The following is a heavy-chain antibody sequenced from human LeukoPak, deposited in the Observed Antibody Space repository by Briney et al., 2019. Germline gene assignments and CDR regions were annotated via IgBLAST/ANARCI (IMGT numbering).Heavy chain of an antibody. V-gene: IGHV1-58*01. CDR1: GFTFATSA. J-gene: IGHJ4*02. CDR2: IVVGSNNT. CDR3: AAPGYSSGWYGL. Sequence: SVKVSCKASGFTFATSAVQWVRQARGQRLEWIGWIVVGSNNTNYAQKFQEGATITRDLSTGTAYMELSSLRSEDTAVYYCAAPGYSSGWYGLWGQGTLVTVSS. D-gene: IGHD6-19*01.